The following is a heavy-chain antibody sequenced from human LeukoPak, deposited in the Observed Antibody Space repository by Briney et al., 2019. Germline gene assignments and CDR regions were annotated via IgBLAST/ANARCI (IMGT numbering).Heavy chain of an antibody. CDR1: GGSISSYY. Sequence: KPSETLSLTCTVSGGSISSYYWSWIRQPPGKGLEWIGYIYYSGSTNYNPSLKSRVTISVDTSKNQFSLKLSSVTAADTAVYYCARDSRTIWFGEFPELGFDPWGQGTLVTVSS. J-gene: IGHJ5*02. V-gene: IGHV4-59*01. CDR3: ARDSRTIWFGEFPELGFDP. CDR2: IYYSGST. D-gene: IGHD3-10*01.